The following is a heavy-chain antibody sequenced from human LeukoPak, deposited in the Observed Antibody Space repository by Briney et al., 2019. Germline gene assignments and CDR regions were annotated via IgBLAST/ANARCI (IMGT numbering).Heavy chain of an antibody. J-gene: IGHJ4*02. CDR1: GYTFTDYY. V-gene: IGHV1-2*02. CDR2: IDPNSGGT. Sequence: ASVKVSCKTSGYTFTDYYLHWVRQAPGQGLEWMGRIDPNSGGTNYAQKFQVRVTVTRDTSISAVYMELSGLRSDDTAVYYCARVPGPYTTSRFDYWGQGTLVTVSS. D-gene: IGHD6-13*01. CDR3: ARVPGPYTTSRFDY.